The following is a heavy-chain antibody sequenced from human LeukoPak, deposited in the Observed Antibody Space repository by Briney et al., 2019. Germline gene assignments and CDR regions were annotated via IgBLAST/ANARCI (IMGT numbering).Heavy chain of an antibody. D-gene: IGHD1-7*01. CDR3: GRDFGLVGTKRSFDL. Sequence: GGSLRLSCVASGFTFTDYYMGWIRQAPGKGLEWLSYISGSGTTIFYADSVKGRFTISRDNAKNSVDLQMNSLRAEDTAVYYCGRDFGLVGTKRSFDLWGQGTMVTVSS. CDR1: GFTFTDYY. J-gene: IGHJ3*01. CDR2: ISGSGTTI. V-gene: IGHV3-11*01.